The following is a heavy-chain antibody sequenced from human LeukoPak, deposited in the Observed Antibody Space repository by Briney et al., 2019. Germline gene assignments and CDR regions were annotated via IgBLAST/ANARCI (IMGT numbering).Heavy chain of an antibody. CDR3: ASPAAGTNSDY. D-gene: IGHD6-13*01. CDR2: IYKTGST. Sequence: PSETLSLTCTVSGGSLSNSHWSWIRQPAGKGLEWIGIIYKTGSTNYNPSLKSRVTISRDTSKNQFSLKLSSVTAADTAVYYCASPAAGTNSDYWGQGTLVTVSS. J-gene: IGHJ4*02. CDR1: GGSLSNSH. V-gene: IGHV4-4*07.